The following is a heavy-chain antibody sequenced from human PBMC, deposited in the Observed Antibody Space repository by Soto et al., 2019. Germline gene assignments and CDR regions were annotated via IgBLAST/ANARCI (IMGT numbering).Heavy chain of an antibody. J-gene: IGHJ6*02. CDR2: VHHSWGS. Sequence: QVQLQESGPGLVKPSETLSLSCTVSGGSISSYYRSWFRQSPGKRMEWIGYVHHSWGSSYNPSLQSRVAISLDTSKSQFSLKVTSVTATDTAVYYCARQGFGPLHGLVDVSGQGTTVTVSS. CDR1: GGSISSYY. CDR3: ARQGFGPLHGLVDV. D-gene: IGHD3-10*01. V-gene: IGHV4-59*08.